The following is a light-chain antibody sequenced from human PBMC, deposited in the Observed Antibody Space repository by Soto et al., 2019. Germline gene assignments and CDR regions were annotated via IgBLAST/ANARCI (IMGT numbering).Light chain of an antibody. Sequence: DLQMTQSPSSLSASVGDRVNITCRASQSISSNLNWYQQKPGEAPKLLIYVASSLQSGVPSRFSGSESGTDYTLTISSLQPDDFGTYYCQQSYSTPYTFGQGTKLEIK. CDR2: VAS. V-gene: IGKV1-39*01. CDR1: QSISSN. CDR3: QQSYSTPYT. J-gene: IGKJ2*01.